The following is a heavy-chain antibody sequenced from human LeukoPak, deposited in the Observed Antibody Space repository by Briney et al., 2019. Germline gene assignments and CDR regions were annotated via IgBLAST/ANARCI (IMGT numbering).Heavy chain of an antibody. CDR1: RFTFRSCV. V-gene: IGHV3-30-3*01. Sequence: ALPLSCAASRFTFRSCVMHELGPAPARGLELVAVISYDGSNNYYADSEKGRFTISRDNSKSTLYLQMNSLRAEDTAVYFCARQWAWGQETRDPVSS. D-gene: IGHD1-26*01. J-gene: IGHJ5*02. CDR3: ARQWA. CDR2: ISYDGSNN.